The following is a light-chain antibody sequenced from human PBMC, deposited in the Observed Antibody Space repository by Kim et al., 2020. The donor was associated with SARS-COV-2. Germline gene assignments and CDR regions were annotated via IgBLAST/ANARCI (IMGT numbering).Light chain of an antibody. Sequence: SGSIGDRVTITCRASHDISTSLGWYRQKTGEPPELLIYDASTLEGGVPSRFSGRGSGTDFTLRISGLQSEDFATYYCQQFTDYPSFGQGTRLEIK. CDR2: DAS. J-gene: IGKJ5*01. CDR3: QQFTDYPS. V-gene: IGKV1D-13*01. CDR1: HDISTS.